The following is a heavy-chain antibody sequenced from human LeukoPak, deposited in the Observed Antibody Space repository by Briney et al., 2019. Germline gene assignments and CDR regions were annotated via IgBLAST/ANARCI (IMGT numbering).Heavy chain of an antibody. D-gene: IGHD1-26*01. CDR2: IHHSGST. CDR3: ARGWSYS. Sequence: SETLSLTCAVHGGSFSGYYWSWIRQPPGKGLEWIGEIHHSGSTNYNPSLKSRVTISVDTSKNQFSLKLSSVTAADTAVYYCARGWSYSWGQGTLVTVSS. J-gene: IGHJ4*02. V-gene: IGHV4-34*01. CDR1: GGSFSGYY.